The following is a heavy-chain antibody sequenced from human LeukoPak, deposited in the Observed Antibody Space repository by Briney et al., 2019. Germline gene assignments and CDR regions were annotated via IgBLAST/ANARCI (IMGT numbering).Heavy chain of an antibody. CDR2: MDPDSGNT. V-gene: IGHV1-8*02. J-gene: IGHJ2*01. D-gene: IGHD7-27*01. Sequence: GASVKVSCKTSGYTFTSYDINWLRQVTGQGLEWMGWMDPDSGNTGYAQKFQGRVTMTRDTSISTAYMELSSLRSEDTAVYYCARGDRWGNWYFDLWGRGTLVTVSS. CDR3: ARGDRWGNWYFDL. CDR1: GYTFTSYD.